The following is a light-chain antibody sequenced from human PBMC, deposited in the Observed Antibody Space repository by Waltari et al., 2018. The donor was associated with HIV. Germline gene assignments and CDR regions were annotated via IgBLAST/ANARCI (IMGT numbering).Light chain of an antibody. J-gene: IGKJ4*01. CDR2: GAS. Sequence: EIVLTQSPGTLSLSSGERATLSCRASQNINNDFLAWYQQRPGQAPRLLIYGASNRATGIPDRFSGSGSGTDFALTISRVEPEDFAVYYCQQYDGSPPLTFGGGTKVEI. CDR1: QNINNDF. V-gene: IGKV3-20*01. CDR3: QQYDGSPPLT.